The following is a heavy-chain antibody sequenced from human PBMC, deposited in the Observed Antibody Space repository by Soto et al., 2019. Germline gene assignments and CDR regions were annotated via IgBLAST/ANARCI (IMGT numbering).Heavy chain of an antibody. J-gene: IGHJ4*02. V-gene: IGHV4-34*01. Sequence: TVSLTCASSGSSFSGSGLRWLRQPPGKGLEWIGEINHSGSTNYNPSLKSRVTISADTSKNQFSLKLSSVTAADTAVYYCARVDIGSYDFDHWSQGNLGTGS. CDR3: ARVDIGSYDFDH. D-gene: IGHD1-26*01. CDR1: GSSFSGSG. CDR2: INHSGST.